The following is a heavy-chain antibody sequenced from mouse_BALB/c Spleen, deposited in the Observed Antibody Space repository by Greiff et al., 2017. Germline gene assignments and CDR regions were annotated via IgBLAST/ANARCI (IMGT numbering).Heavy chain of an antibody. J-gene: IGHJ4*01. CDR3: VRDGDYDYDDAMDY. Sequence: QVQLQQSGPGLVAPSQSLSITCTVSGFSLTSYDISWIRQPPGKGLEWLGVIWTGGGTNYNSAFMSRLSISKDNSKSQVFLKMNSLQTDDTAIYYCVRDGDYDYDDAMDYWGQGTSVTVSS. D-gene: IGHD2-4*01. CDR1: GFSLTSYD. V-gene: IGHV2-9-2*01. CDR2: IWTGGGT.